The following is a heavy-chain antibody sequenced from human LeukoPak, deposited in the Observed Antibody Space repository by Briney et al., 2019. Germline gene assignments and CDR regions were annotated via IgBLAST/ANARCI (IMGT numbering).Heavy chain of an antibody. Sequence: KTSETLSLTCTVSGGSISGSSYYWGWSRQPPGEGLEWIGSISYSGSTYYNPSLKSRATISVDTSKNQFSLKLSSVTAAGTAVYYCARRLVPATPGHYWGQGTLVTISS. CDR2: ISYSGST. D-gene: IGHD2-15*01. V-gene: IGHV4-39*01. J-gene: IGHJ4*02. CDR3: ARRLVPATPGHY. CDR1: GGSISGSSYY.